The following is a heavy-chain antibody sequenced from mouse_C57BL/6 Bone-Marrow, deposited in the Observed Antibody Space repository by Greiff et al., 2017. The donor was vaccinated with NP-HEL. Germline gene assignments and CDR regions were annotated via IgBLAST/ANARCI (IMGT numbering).Heavy chain of an antibody. CDR1: GYTFTDYE. CDR3: ASHSNYFYYAMDY. J-gene: IGHJ4*01. CDR2: IDPETGGT. Sequence: VQLQQSGAELVRPGASVTLSCKASGYTFTDYEMHWVKQTPVHGLEWIGAIDPETGGTAYNQKFKGKATLTVDTSSSTAYMQLSSLTSEDSAVYYCASHSNYFYYAMDYWGQGTSVTVSS. D-gene: IGHD2-5*01. V-gene: IGHV1-15*01.